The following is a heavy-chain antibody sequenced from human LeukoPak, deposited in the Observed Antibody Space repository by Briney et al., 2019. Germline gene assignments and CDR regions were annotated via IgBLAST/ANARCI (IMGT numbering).Heavy chain of an antibody. J-gene: IGHJ4*02. CDR3: AKLYGYSFNY. CDR2: ISGSGGST. V-gene: IGHV3-23*01. Sequence: GGTLRLSCAASGFTFSSYGMSWVRQAPGKGLEWVSAISGSGGSTYYADSVKGRFTISRDNSKNTLYLQMNSLRAEATAVYYCAKLYGYSFNYWGQGTLVTVSS. CDR1: GFTFSSYG. D-gene: IGHD5-18*01.